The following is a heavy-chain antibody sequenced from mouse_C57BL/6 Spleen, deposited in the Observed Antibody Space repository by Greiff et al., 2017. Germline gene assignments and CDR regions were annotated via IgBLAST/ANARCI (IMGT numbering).Heavy chain of an antibody. V-gene: IGHV1-78*01. Sequence: VKLMESDAELVKPGASVKISCKVSGYTFTDHTIHWMKQRPEQGLEWIGYIYPRDGSTKYNEKFKGKATFTADKSSSTAYMQLNSLTSEDSAVYFCARYGYDVSFGYWGQGTTLTVSS. CDR2: IYPRDGST. D-gene: IGHD2-2*01. J-gene: IGHJ2*01. CDR3: ARYGYDVSFGY. CDR1: GYTFTDHT.